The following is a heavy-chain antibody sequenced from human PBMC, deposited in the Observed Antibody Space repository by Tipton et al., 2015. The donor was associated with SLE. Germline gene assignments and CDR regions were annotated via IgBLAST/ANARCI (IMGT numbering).Heavy chain of an antibody. CDR2: ISGSGGST. J-gene: IGHJ4*02. CDR1: GFTFSSYA. CDR3: AKLDSSGYYLDY. Sequence: SLRLSCAASGFTFSSYAMSWVRQSPGKGLEWVSAISGSGGSTYYADSVKGRFTFSRDNSKNTLYLQMSSLRADDTAVYYCAKLDSSGYYLDYWGQGTLVTVSS. V-gene: IGHV3-23*01. D-gene: IGHD3-22*01.